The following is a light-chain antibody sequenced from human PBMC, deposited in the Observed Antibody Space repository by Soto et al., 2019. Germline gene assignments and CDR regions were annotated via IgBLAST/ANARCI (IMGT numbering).Light chain of an antibody. CDR3: QSYYSSLSGYV. J-gene: IGLJ1*01. CDR1: SSNIGAGYE. V-gene: IGLV1-40*01. Sequence: QSVLTQPPSVSEAPGQRVTISCTGSSSNIGAGYEAHWYQQVPGTAPKLLIYENNNRPSGVPDRFSGSKSGTSASLAITGLQAEDEAEYYSQSYYSSLSGYVFGTGTKLTVL. CDR2: ENN.